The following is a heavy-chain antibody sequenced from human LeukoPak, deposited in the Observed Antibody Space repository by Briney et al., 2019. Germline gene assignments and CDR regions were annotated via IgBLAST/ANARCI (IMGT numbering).Heavy chain of an antibody. CDR3: ARKVAGSYLEEYFDF. V-gene: IGHV1-2*05. CDR2: INPNSGGT. CDR1: GYTFTGYY. D-gene: IGHD3-10*01. Sequence: ASVKVSCKASGYTFTGYYMHWVRHAPGQGLEWMGRINPNSGGTNYAQKFQGRVTMTRDTSISTAYMELSRLRSADTDVYYCARKVAGSYLEEYFDFWDQGTLVTVSS. J-gene: IGHJ4*02.